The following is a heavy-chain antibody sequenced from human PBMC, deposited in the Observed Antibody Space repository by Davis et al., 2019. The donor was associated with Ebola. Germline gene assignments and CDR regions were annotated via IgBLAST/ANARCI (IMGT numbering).Heavy chain of an antibody. V-gene: IGHV6-1*01. CDR3: ARGLLLYYYYGMDV. Sequence: MPSETLSLTCVISGDSVSSNSAAWNWIRQSPSRGLEWLGRTYYRSKWYNDYAVSVKSRITINPDTSKNQFSLQLNSVTPEDTAVYYCARGLLLYYYYGMDVWGQGTTVTVSS. CDR2: TYYRSKWYN. CDR1: GDSVSSNSAA. D-gene: IGHD1-26*01. J-gene: IGHJ6*02.